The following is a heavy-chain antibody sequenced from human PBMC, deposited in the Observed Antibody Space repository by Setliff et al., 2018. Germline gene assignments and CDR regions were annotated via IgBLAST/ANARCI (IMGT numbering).Heavy chain of an antibody. J-gene: IGHJ4*02. CDR3: FGAGTCSY. V-gene: IGHV3-7*01. CDR1: GLSSTNDW. Sequence: LRLSCTASGLSSTNDWVSWVRQAPGKGLEWLASINPHGSEKYYADSVKGRFTISRDNAKNSLSLQMDNLRSEDTAVYYCFGAGTCSYWGQGTLVTVSS. D-gene: IGHD3-10*01. CDR2: INPHGSEK.